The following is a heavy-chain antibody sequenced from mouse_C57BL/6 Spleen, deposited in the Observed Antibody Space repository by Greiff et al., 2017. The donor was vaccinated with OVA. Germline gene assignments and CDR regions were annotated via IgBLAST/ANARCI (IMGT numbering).Heavy chain of an antibody. J-gene: IGHJ2*01. D-gene: IGHD1-1*01. Sequence: VQLQQSGAELAKPGASVTLSCKASGYTFTSYWMHWVKQRPGQGLEWIGYINPSSGYTKYNQKFKDKATLTADKSSSTAYMQLSSLTYEDSAVYYCARDYYDSSYYFDYWGQGTTLTVSS. V-gene: IGHV1-7*01. CDR2: INPSSGYT. CDR3: ARDYYDSSYYFDY. CDR1: GYTFTSYW.